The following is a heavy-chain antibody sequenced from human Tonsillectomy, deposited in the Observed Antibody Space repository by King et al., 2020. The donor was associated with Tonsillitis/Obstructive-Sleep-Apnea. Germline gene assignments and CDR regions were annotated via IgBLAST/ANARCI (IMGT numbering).Heavy chain of an antibody. CDR1: GFTVSSNY. J-gene: IGHJ4*02. V-gene: IGHV3-53*01. Sequence: VQLVESGGGLIQPGGSLRLSCAASGFTVSSNYMTWVRQAPGKGLEWVSVIYSGGSTYYADSEKGRFPISRDNSKNTLYLQMNSLGAEDTAVYYCASTVRGDYFDYWGQGTLVTVSS. CDR3: ASTVRGDYFDY. CDR2: IYSGGST. D-gene: IGHD3-10*01.